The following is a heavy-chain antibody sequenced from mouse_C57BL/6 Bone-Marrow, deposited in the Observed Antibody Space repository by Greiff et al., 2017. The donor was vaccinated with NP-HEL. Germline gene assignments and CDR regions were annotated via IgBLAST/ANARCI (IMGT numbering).Heavy chain of an antibody. Sequence: QVQLQQSGAELARPGASVKLSCKASGYTFTSYGISWVKQRTGQGLEWIGEIYPRSGNTYYNEKFKGTATLTADKSSSTAYMELRSLTSEDAAVYCCGRRRILRGDWFAYWGQGTLVTVSA. CDR1: GYTFTSYG. CDR3: GRRRILRGDWFAY. D-gene: IGHD1-1*01. J-gene: IGHJ3*01. CDR2: IYPRSGNT. V-gene: IGHV1-81*01.